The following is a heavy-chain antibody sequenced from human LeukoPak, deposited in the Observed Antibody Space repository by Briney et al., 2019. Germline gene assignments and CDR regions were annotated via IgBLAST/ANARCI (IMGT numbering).Heavy chain of an antibody. Sequence: HGESLKISCKASGYSFSTYWIAWVRQMPGKGLEWMGIIYPGDSDTRYSPSFQGQVTISADKSINTAYLQWSSLKASDTAIYYCARKAGIYPEAPSWGQGTLVTVSS. CDR3: ARKAGIYPEAPS. D-gene: IGHD3-16*02. J-gene: IGHJ5*02. CDR2: IYPGDSDT. CDR1: GYSFSTYW. V-gene: IGHV5-51*01.